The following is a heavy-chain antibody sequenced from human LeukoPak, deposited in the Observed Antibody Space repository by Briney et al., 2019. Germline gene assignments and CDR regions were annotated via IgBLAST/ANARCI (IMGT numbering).Heavy chain of an antibody. J-gene: IGHJ3*01. V-gene: IGHV3-43*02. CDR3: AKSSDCTSTTCYRPFDV. Sequence: GGSLRLSCAASGFTFDDYAMHWVRQPPGKGLEWVSIISGDGSSSHYADSVKGRFTISRDNSKSSLYLQMNSLRTEDTALYYCAKSSDCTSTTCYRPFDVWGQGTMVTVSS. D-gene: IGHD2-2*01. CDR1: GFTFDDYA. CDR2: ISGDGSSS.